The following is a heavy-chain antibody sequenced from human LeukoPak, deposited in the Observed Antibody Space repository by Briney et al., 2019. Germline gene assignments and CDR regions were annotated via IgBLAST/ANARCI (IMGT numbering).Heavy chain of an antibody. J-gene: IGHJ4*02. D-gene: IGHD3-10*01. Sequence: GGSLRLSCAASGFSFSIYSMNWVRQAPGKGLEWVSYITSTSSTIYYVVSVKGRFTISRDNAKNSLYLQMNSLRAEDTAVYYCARGVIYGSGSYTPLWGQGTLVTVAA. CDR3: ARGVIYGSGSYTPL. CDR2: ITSTSSTI. V-gene: IGHV3-48*01. CDR1: GFSFSIYS.